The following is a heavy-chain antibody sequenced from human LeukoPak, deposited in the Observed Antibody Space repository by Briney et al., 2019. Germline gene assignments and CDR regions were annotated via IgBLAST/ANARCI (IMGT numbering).Heavy chain of an antibody. Sequence: GGSLRLSCAASGFTFSSYSMNWVRQAPGKGLEWVSSISSSSSYIYYADSVKGRFTISRDNAKNSLYLQMNSLRAEDTAVYYCAKRMGPSIAAADLDYWGQGTLVTVSS. CDR1: GFTFSSYS. D-gene: IGHD6-13*01. V-gene: IGHV3-21*01. J-gene: IGHJ4*02. CDR3: AKRMGPSIAAADLDY. CDR2: ISSSSSYI.